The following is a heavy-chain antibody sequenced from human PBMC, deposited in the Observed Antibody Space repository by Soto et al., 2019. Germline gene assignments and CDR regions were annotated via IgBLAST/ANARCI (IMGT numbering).Heavy chain of an antibody. V-gene: IGHV1-69*13. D-gene: IGHD3-22*01. CDR3: ASRRYYDSSGYYGPFDY. CDR2: IIPIFGTA. Sequence: GASVKVSCKASGGTFSSYAISWVRQAPGQGLEWMGGIIPIFGTANYAQKFQGRVTITADESTSTAYMELSSLRSEDTAVYYCASRRYYDSSGYYGPFDYWGQGTLVTVSS. CDR1: GGTFSSYA. J-gene: IGHJ4*02.